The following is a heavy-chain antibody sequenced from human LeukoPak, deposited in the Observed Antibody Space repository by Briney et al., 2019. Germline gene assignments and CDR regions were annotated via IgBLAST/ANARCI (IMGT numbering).Heavy chain of an antibody. J-gene: IGHJ3*02. D-gene: IGHD6-19*01. CDR1: GYTFTVYY. CDR3: ARERGTLAVAGDAVDI. CDR2: INPNSGGT. V-gene: IGHV1-2*02. Sequence: ASVTVSFKASGYTFTVYYMHWVRQAPGEGLEWMGWINPNSGGTKYAQKFQGRVTMTRDTSINTAYMEVRRLTSDDTAVYYCARERGTLAVAGDAVDIWGQGTMVTVSS.